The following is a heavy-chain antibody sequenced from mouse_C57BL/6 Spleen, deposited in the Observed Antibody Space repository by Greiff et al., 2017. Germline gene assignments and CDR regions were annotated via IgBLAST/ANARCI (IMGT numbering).Heavy chain of an antibody. Sequence: VQLQQSGPELVKPGASVKMSCKASRYTFTDYNMHWVKQSHGKSLEWIGYINPNNGGTSYNQKFKGKATLTVNKSSSTAYMELRSLTSEDSAVYYCARKGNYYGSSYDLYAMDYWGQGTSVTVSS. CDR3: ARKGNYYGSSYDLYAMDY. J-gene: IGHJ4*01. D-gene: IGHD1-1*01. CDR1: RYTFTDYN. V-gene: IGHV1-22*01. CDR2: INPNNGGT.